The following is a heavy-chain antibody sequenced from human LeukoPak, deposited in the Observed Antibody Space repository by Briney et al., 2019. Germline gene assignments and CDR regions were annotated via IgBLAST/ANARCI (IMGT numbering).Heavy chain of an antibody. D-gene: IGHD3-22*01. CDR2: IYYTGT. V-gene: IGHV4-59*02. CDR1: GGSVTDYY. Sequence: PSETLSLTCTVSGGSVTDYYWSWIRQSPGKGLEWIGYIYYTGTSYNPSLKSRVTISVDTSKNQFSLKLSSVAAADTAVYYCTRGSIAYYYMDVWGKGTTVTISS. J-gene: IGHJ6*03. CDR3: TRGSIAYYYMDV.